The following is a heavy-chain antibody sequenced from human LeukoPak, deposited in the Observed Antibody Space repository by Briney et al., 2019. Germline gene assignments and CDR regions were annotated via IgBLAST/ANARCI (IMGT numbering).Heavy chain of an antibody. D-gene: IGHD2-2*01. CDR3: AKDLGGSATTV. Sequence: GRSLRLSCAASGFTFEDHVMHWVRQAPGKRLEWVSSISWSGDRMGYADAVKGRFTISRDNAKNSLFLQMNSLRVEDTALYYCAKDLGGSATTVWGQGTLVTVSS. CDR1: GFTFEDHV. CDR2: ISWSGDRM. V-gene: IGHV3-9*01. J-gene: IGHJ4*02.